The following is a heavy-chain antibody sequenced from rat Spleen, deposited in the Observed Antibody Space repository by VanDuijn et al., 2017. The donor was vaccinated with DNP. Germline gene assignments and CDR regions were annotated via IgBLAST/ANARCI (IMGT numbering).Heavy chain of an antibody. D-gene: IGHD1-2*01. Sequence: QVQLKESGPGLVQPSDTLSLTCTVSGFSLTSSSVSWARHPPGKGLEWIAAMSSGGSTYYNSAIKSRLSISRDTSKSQVFLKMNSLQTEDTATYYCVRSPETTYIYFPWAYWGQGTLVTVSS. CDR3: VRSPETTYIYFPWAY. CDR2: MSSGGST. V-gene: IGHV2-6*01. J-gene: IGHJ3*01. CDR1: GFSLTSSS.